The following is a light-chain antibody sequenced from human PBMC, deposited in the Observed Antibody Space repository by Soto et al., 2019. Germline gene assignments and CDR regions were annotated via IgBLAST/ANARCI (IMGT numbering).Light chain of an antibody. CDR2: TAS. CDR3: LHDYSYPRT. CDR1: QAIRND. J-gene: IGKJ1*01. V-gene: IGKV1-6*01. Sequence: AIQMTQSPSSLSASVGDRVIITGRASQAIRNDLGWYQQKPGKAPKLLIYTASTLQSGVPSRFSGSGSGADFTLTIRSLQPEDSATYYCLHDYSYPRTFGQGTKVDIK.